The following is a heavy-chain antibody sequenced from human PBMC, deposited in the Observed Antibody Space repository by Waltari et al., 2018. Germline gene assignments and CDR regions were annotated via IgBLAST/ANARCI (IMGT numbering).Heavy chain of an antibody. Sequence: EVQLVQSGAEVKKPGESLRISCTGSGSSFTSDWIRWVRKMPGKCLEWMGRIDPRYAYTNYGPSFKGHVTISADKAISTAYLQWISLKASDTAMYYCARLYRAFGVVINLPDYWGQGTLVTVSS. CDR3: ARLYRAFGVVINLPDY. CDR2: IDPRYAYT. J-gene: IGHJ4*02. V-gene: IGHV5-10-1*03. D-gene: IGHD3-3*01. CDR1: GSSFTSDW.